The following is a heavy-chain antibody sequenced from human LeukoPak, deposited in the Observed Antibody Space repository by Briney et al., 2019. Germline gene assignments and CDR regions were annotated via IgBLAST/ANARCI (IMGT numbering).Heavy chain of an antibody. D-gene: IGHD3-16*02. V-gene: IGHV3-48*01. CDR1: GFTFSSYS. J-gene: IGHJ4*02. Sequence: GGSLRLSCAASGFTFSSYSMNWVRQAPGKGLEWVSYISSSSSNIYYADSVKGRFTISRDNAKNSLYLQMNSLRAEDTAVYYCARDPNMITFGGVIVQYYFDYWGQGALVTVSS. CDR2: ISSSSSNI. CDR3: ARDPNMITFGGVIVQYYFDY.